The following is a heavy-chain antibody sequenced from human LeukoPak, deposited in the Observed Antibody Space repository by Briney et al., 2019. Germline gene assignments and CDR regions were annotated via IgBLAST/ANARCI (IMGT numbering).Heavy chain of an antibody. CDR2: IRGDESRK. CDR1: GFTLNDYN. J-gene: IGHJ3*02. Sequence: GGSLRLSCAASGFTLNDYNMHWVRQAPGKGLEWVANIRGDESRKYYLDSVTGRFTISRDNAKNSLYLQMNSLRAEDTAVYYCARDANYHVNSDYYDAFDIWGQGTMVTVSS. D-gene: IGHD3-22*01. V-gene: IGHV3-7*01. CDR3: ARDANYHVNSDYYDAFDI.